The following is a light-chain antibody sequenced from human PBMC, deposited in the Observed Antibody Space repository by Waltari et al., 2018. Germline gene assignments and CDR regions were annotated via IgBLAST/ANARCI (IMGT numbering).Light chain of an antibody. Sequence: QSVLTQPPSVSGPPGQRVTISCTGSSSNSGAGYDVHWYQQLPGTAPKPPIYGNTKRPSGVPDRFSGSKSGTSASLAITGLQAEDEADYYCQSYDRSLSGGYVFGPGNWVTVL. V-gene: IGLV1-40*01. CDR1: SSNSGAGYD. CDR2: GNT. J-gene: IGLJ1*01. CDR3: QSYDRSLSGGYV.